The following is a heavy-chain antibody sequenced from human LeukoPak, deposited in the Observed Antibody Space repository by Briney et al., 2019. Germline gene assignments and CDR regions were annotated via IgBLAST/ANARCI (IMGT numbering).Heavy chain of an antibody. Sequence: VASVKVSCKATGYTFTNFDINWVRQAPGQGLEYMGWISAYNGNTNYAQKLQGRVTMTTDTSTSTAYMEVRSLRSDDTAIYYCARRTYIVAAGYYYYMDVWGKGTTVTVSS. CDR3: ARRTYIVAAGYYYYMDV. D-gene: IGHD2-15*01. J-gene: IGHJ6*03. CDR1: GYTFTNFD. CDR2: ISAYNGNT. V-gene: IGHV1-18*01.